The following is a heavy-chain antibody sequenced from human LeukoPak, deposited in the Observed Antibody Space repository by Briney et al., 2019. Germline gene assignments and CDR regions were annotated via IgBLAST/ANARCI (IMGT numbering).Heavy chain of an antibody. CDR1: GGSISSGGYY. V-gene: IGHV4-31*03. J-gene: IGHJ3*02. CDR2: IYYSGST. Sequence: PSETLSLTCTVSGGSISSGGYYWSWIRQHPGKGLEWIGYIYYSGSTYYNPSLKSRVTISVDTPKNQFSLKLSSVTAADTAVYYCARLFYDSSGYYPPDAFDIWGQGTMVTVSS. CDR3: ARLFYDSSGYYPPDAFDI. D-gene: IGHD3-22*01.